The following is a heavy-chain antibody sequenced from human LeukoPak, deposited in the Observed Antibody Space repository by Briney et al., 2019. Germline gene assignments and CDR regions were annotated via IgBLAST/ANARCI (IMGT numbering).Heavy chain of an antibody. V-gene: IGHV4-59*01. CDR1: GGSISSYY. J-gene: IGHJ4*02. CDR2: IYYSGST. CDR3: ARSHYDILTGYYSNFDY. Sequence: SETLSLTCTVPGGSISSYYWSWLRQPPGKGLEWIGYIYYSGSTNYNPSLKSRVTISVDTSKNQFSLKLSSVTAADTAVYYCARSHYDILTGYYSNFDYWGQGTLVTVSS. D-gene: IGHD3-9*01.